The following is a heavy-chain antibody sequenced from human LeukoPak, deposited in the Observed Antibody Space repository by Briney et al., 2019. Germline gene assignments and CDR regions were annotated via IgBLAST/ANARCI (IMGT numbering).Heavy chain of an antibody. D-gene: IGHD2-15*01. CDR1: GGSISSSSYY. V-gene: IGHV4-39*01. Sequence: PSETLSLTCTVSGGSISSSSYYWGWIRQPPGKGLEWIGSIYYSGSTYYNPSLKSRVTISVDTSKNQFSLKLTSVTAADTAVYYCARLLGYCSGGSCYANWFDPWGQGTLVTVSS. CDR3: ARLLGYCSGGSCYANWFDP. J-gene: IGHJ5*02. CDR2: IYYSGST.